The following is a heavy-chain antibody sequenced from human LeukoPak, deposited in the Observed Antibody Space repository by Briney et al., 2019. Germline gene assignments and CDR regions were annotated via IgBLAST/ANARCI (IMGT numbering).Heavy chain of an antibody. D-gene: IGHD5-24*01. J-gene: IGHJ4*02. CDR3: ARAVEMATRVAAYYFDY. Sequence: SVKVSCKASGGTFSSYAISWVRQAPGQGLEWMGRIIPVLGIANYAQKFQGRVSITADKSTSTAYMELSSLRSEDTAVYYCARAVEMATRVAAYYFDYWGQGTLVTVSS. CDR1: GGTFSSYA. CDR2: IIPVLGIA. V-gene: IGHV1-69*04.